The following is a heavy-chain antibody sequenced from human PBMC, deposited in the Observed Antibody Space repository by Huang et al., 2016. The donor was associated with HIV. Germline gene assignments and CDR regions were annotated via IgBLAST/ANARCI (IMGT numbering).Heavy chain of an antibody. Sequence: QVHLQQWGAGLLKSAETLSLTCAVYGGSLSGYYWSWLRQHPGKGLEWIGEINHLGSRNYKPSLKSRVSISRDGSKKQFSLKLRSMSDADTAVYFCARDATKNPRGWFDPWGQGTLVTVSS. CDR2: INHLGSR. CDR3: ARDATKNPRGWFDP. V-gene: IGHV4-34*02. D-gene: IGHD3-10*01. CDR1: GGSLSGYY. J-gene: IGHJ5*02.